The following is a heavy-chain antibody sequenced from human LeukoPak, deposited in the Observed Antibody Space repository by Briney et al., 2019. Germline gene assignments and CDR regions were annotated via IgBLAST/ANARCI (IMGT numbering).Heavy chain of an antibody. Sequence: HSQTLSLTCAISGDSVSSNSAAWNWIRQSPSRGLEWLGRTYYRSKWYNDYAVSVKGRIAINPDTSKNQFSLQLSSVTPEDTAVYYCARAKGRSPLFDYWGQGTLVTVSS. J-gene: IGHJ4*02. CDR3: ARAKGRSPLFDY. CDR1: GDSVSSNSAA. D-gene: IGHD6-13*01. V-gene: IGHV6-1*01. CDR2: TYYRSKWYN.